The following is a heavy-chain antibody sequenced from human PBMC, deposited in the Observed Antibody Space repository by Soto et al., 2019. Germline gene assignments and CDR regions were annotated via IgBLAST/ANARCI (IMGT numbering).Heavy chain of an antibody. Sequence: PGGSLRLSCAASRFTFIDYAMSWVRQAPGKGLQWVSGITGNGIYTSYTDSVKGRFTISRDNSKNVLYLQMNSLKAEDTAVYFCAKGARDCGGDCFSSPFDNWGQGALVTVSS. D-gene: IGHD2-21*02. CDR1: RFTFIDYA. V-gene: IGHV3-23*01. J-gene: IGHJ4*02. CDR2: ITGNGIYT. CDR3: AKGARDCGGDCFSSPFDN.